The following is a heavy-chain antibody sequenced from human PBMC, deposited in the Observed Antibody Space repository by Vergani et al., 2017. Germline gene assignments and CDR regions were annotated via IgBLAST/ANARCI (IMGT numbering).Heavy chain of an antibody. CDR3: ARDRYYYDSSYYYYYMDV. Sequence: QVQLQESGPGLVKPSETLSLTCTVSGGSISSYYWSWIRQPPGKGLEWIGYIYYSGSTNYNPSLKSRVTISVDTSKNQFSLKLSSVTAAATAVDYCARDRYYYDSSYYYYYMDVWGKGTTVTVSS. CDR1: GGSISSYY. J-gene: IGHJ6*03. CDR2: IYYSGST. V-gene: IGHV4-59*01. D-gene: IGHD3-22*01.